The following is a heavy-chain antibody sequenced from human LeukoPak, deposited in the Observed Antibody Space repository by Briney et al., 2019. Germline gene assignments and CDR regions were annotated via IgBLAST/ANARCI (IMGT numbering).Heavy chain of an antibody. CDR2: ISAYNGNT. Sequence: ASVKVSCKASGYTFTSYGISCVRQAPGQGLEWMGWISAYNGNTNYAQKLQGRVTMTTDTSTSTAYMELRSLTSDDTAVYYCAREDAYDSSGYYWFDPWGQGTLVTVSS. CDR3: AREDAYDSSGYYWFDP. D-gene: IGHD3-22*01. V-gene: IGHV1-18*01. CDR1: GYTFTSYG. J-gene: IGHJ5*02.